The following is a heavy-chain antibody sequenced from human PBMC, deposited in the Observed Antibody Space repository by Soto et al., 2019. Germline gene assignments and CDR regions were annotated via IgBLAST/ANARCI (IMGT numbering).Heavy chain of an antibody. J-gene: IGHJ4*02. Sequence: SETMSLTSTLSGGSLYISDYYWGWIRQPPGKGLEWIGSIYYTGHTYFNVSLQSRVTISIDTSKNQLSLNLSSVTAADTAIYYCARNYYNSKVYGYWGQGTLVTVSS. CDR3: ARNYYNSKVYGY. CDR1: GGSLYISDYY. CDR2: IYYTGHT. D-gene: IGHD3-22*01. V-gene: IGHV4-39*07.